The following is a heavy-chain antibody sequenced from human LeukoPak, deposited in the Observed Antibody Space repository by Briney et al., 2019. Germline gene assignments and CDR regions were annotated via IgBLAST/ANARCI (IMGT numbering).Heavy chain of an antibody. Sequence: SETPSLTCTVSGGSISSGGYYWSWIRQHPGKGLEWIGYIYYSGSTYYNPSLKSRVTISVDTSKNQFSLKLSSVTAADTAVYYCARAWNYYYYYMDVWGKGTMVTVSS. CDR3: ARAWNYYYYYMDV. D-gene: IGHD1-1*01. CDR2: IYYSGST. J-gene: IGHJ6*03. V-gene: IGHV4-31*03. CDR1: GGSISSGGYY.